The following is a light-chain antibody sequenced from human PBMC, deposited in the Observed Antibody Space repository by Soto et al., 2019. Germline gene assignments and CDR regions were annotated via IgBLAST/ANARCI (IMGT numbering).Light chain of an antibody. J-gene: IGLJ1*01. CDR2: EVR. Sequence: QSALTQRAPVSGSPGQSITISCSGTSSDVGGCNYVSWYQHHPGKAPKLIIYEVRNRPSGVSHRFSGSKSGSTASLTISGLQAEDEADYYCTSYTNTSPYVFGTGTKLTVL. V-gene: IGLV2-14*01. CDR3: TSYTNTSPYV. CDR1: SSDVGGCNY.